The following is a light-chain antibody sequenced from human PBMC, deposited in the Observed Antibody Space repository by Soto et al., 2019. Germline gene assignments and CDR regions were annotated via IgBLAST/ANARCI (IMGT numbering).Light chain of an antibody. Sequence: QSVLTQPPSASGTPGQRVIISCSGSSSNIGANTVKWYQQLPGKAPKLLMYDNDQRPSGVPDRFSGSKSGTSASLAISGLQSEDEADHYCAAWDDSLNGHVVFGGGTRSPS. CDR1: SSNIGANT. V-gene: IGLV1-44*01. CDR2: DND. CDR3: AAWDDSLNGHVV. J-gene: IGLJ2*01.